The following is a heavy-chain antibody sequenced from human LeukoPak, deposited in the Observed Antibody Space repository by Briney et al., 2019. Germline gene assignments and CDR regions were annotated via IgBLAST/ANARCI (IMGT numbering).Heavy chain of an antibody. CDR2: INWNGGST. V-gene: IGHV3-20*04. CDR1: GFTFADYG. J-gene: IGHJ4*02. Sequence: GGSLRPSCAASGFTFADYGMSWVRHAPGKGLEWVSGINWNGGSTGYVDSVKGRFTISRDNAKKSLYLQMNNLRAEDTALYYCAKWANYDFWSGYFDSWGQGTLAMVSS. CDR3: AKWANYDFWSGYFDS. D-gene: IGHD3-3*01.